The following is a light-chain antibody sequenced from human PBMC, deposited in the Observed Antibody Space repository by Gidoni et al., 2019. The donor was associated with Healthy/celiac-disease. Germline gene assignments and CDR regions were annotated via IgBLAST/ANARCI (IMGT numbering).Light chain of an antibody. V-gene: IGKV1-27*01. CDR2: AAS. J-gene: IGKJ1*01. Sequence: DIQMTQSPSSLSASVGDRVTITCRASQGISNYLAWYQQKPGKVPKLLIYAASTLQSVVPSRFSGSGSGTDFTLTISSLQPADVATYYCQKYNSAPRTFGQGTKVEIK. CDR3: QKYNSAPRT. CDR1: QGISNY.